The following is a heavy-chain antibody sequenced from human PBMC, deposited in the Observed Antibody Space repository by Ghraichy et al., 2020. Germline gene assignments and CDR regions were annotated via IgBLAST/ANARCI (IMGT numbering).Heavy chain of an antibody. J-gene: IGHJ4*02. D-gene: IGHD3-22*01. CDR3: AKGLGWGSSGPEDY. Sequence: GVLRLSCAASGFTFDDYAMHWVRQAPGKGLEWVSLISWDGGSTYYADSVKGRFTISRDNSKNSLYLQMNSLRAEDTALYYCAKGLGWGSSGPEDYWGQGTLVTVSS. CDR1: GFTFDDYA. CDR2: ISWDGGST. V-gene: IGHV3-43D*04.